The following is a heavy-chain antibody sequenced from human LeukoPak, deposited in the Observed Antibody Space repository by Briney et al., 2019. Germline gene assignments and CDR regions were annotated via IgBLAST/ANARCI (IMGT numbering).Heavy chain of an antibody. J-gene: IGHJ3*02. V-gene: IGHV4-34*01. CDR1: GGSFSGYY. Sequence: SETLSLTCAVYGGSFSGYYWSWIRQPPGKGLEWIGEINHSGSTNYNPSLKSRVTISVDTSKNQFSLKLSSVTAADTAVYYCASGGHYYDSSGYYFDAFDIWGQGTMVTVSS. CDR3: ASGGHYYDSSGYYFDAFDI. D-gene: IGHD3-22*01. CDR2: INHSGST.